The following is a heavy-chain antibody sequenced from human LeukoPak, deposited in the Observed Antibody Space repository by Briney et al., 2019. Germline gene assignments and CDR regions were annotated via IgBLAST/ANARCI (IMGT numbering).Heavy chain of an antibody. J-gene: IGHJ3*02. V-gene: IGHV1-2*02. CDR3: ARALYYYDSSGPGRTFDI. CDR2: INPNSGGT. CDR1: GYTFTGYY. D-gene: IGHD3-22*01. Sequence: ASVKVSCKASGYTFTGYYMHWVRQAPGQGLEWMGWINPNSGGTNYAQKFQGRITMTRDTSISTAYMELSRLRSDDTAVYYCARALYYYDSSGPGRTFDIWGQGTMVTVSS.